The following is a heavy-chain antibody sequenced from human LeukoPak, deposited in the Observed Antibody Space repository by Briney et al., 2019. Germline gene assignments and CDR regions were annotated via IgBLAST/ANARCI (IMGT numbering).Heavy chain of an antibody. D-gene: IGHD2-2*01. CDR3: ARDGYCSSTSCSYYYYYYGMDV. J-gene: IGHJ6*02. V-gene: IGHV1-8*01. Sequence: GASVKVSCKASGYTFTSYDINWVRQATGQGLEWMGWMNPNSGNTGYAQKFQGRVTMTRNTSISTAYMELSSLRSEDTAVYYCARDGYCSSTSCSYYYYYYGMDVWAKGPRSPSP. CDR1: GYTFTSYD. CDR2: MNPNSGNT.